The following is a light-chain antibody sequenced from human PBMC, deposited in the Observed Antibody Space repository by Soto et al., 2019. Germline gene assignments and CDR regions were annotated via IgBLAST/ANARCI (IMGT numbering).Light chain of an antibody. J-gene: IGLJ3*02. CDR2: DVT. Sequence: QSALTQPASVSGSPGQLITISCTGTSSDVGGYDHVSWYQQHPGKAPKLIIYDVTVRPSGISRRFSGSKSDNTASLAVSGLQPEDEADYYCSSYTNKDTLLFGGGTKLTVL. CDR1: SSDVGGYDH. V-gene: IGLV2-14*03. CDR3: SSYTNKDTLL.